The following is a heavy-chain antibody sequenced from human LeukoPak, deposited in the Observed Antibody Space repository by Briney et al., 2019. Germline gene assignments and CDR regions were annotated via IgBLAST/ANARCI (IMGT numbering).Heavy chain of an antibody. D-gene: IGHD2-15*01. CDR1: GGPISSYY. Sequence: PSETLSLTCTVSGGPISSYYWSWIRQPPGKGLEWIGNIYYSGNTNYNPSLKSRVTISVDTSKNQFSLKLSSVTAADTAVYYCARRTVVVVGATEYYYYYYMDVWGKGTTVTVSS. CDR3: ARRTVVVVGATEYYYYYYMDV. CDR2: IYYSGNT. J-gene: IGHJ6*03. V-gene: IGHV4-59*08.